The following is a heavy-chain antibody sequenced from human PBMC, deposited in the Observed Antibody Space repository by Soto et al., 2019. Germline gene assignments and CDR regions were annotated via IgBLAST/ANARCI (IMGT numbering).Heavy chain of an antibody. V-gene: IGHV3-23*01. Sequence: GGSQRLSCAASGFTFSTYSMSWVRQAPGKGLEWVSAISVSGTTTYYADSVKGRFTISRDNSKNTLYLQMNSLRAEDTAVYYCAKSRADIVLMVYALDAFDIWGQGTMVTVSS. CDR1: GFTFSTYS. CDR3: AKSRADIVLMVYALDAFDI. CDR2: ISVSGTTT. J-gene: IGHJ3*02. D-gene: IGHD2-8*01.